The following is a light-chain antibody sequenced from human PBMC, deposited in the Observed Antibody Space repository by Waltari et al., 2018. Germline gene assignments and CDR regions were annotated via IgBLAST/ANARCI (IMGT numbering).Light chain of an antibody. CDR2: PAS. CDR1: DSVGID. V-gene: IGKV3-20*01. CDR3: QKYVSLPAT. Sequence: ETVLTQSPGTLSLSPGERATLSCKASDSVGIDLAWYQQKPGQAPRLLIYPASNRATRIPDRFRGSGSGNDFSLTISRLEPEDSAVYYCQKYVSLPATFGQGTKVEI. J-gene: IGKJ1*01.